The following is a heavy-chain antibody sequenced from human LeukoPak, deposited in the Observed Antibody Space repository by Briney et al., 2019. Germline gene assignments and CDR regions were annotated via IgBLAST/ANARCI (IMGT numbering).Heavy chain of an antibody. Sequence: PSETLSLTCTVSGGSIGSSSYYWGWIRQPPGKGLEWIGSIYYSGSTYYNPSLKSRVTISVDTSKNQFSLKVNSVTAADTAVYYCASHSSSWSNWFDSWGQGTLVTVSS. CDR2: IYYSGST. CDR1: GGSIGSSSYY. J-gene: IGHJ5*01. CDR3: ASHSSSWSNWFDS. V-gene: IGHV4-39*01. D-gene: IGHD6-13*01.